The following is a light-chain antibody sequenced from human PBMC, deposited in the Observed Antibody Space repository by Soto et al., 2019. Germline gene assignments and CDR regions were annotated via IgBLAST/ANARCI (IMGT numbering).Light chain of an antibody. V-gene: IGKV3-15*01. CDR2: GAS. J-gene: IGKJ2*01. CDR3: QHYNNWPFT. Sequence: MTQSPATLSLSPGERATLSCRASQSVSSNLAWYQQKPGQAPSLLIFGASARATGIPARFSGSGSGTEFTLTISSLQSEDFAVYYCQHYNNWPFTFGQGTKVDIK. CDR1: QSVSSN.